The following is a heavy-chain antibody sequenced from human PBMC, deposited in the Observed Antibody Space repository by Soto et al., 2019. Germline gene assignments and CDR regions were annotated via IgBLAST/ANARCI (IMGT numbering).Heavy chain of an antibody. J-gene: IGHJ4*02. CDR1: GFTFSSYG. Sequence: QVQLVESGGGVVQPGRSLRLSCAASGFTFSSYGMHWVRQAPGKGLEWVAVISYDGSNKYYADSVKGRFTISRDNSKNTLYLKMNSLRAEDTAVYYCAKDPPSSGYYFDYWGQGTLVTVSS. V-gene: IGHV3-30*18. CDR3: AKDPPSSGYYFDY. D-gene: IGHD3-22*01. CDR2: ISYDGSNK.